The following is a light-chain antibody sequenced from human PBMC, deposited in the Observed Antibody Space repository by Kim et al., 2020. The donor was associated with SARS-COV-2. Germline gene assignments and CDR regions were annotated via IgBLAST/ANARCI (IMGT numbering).Light chain of an antibody. J-gene: IGLJ2*01. CDR3: SSFAGSNNPVV. V-gene: IGLV2-8*01. Sequence: QSALTQPPSASGSPGQSVTISCTGTSSDVGGYNYVSWYQQHPGKAPKFIIYEVNKRPSWVPDRFSGSKSGNTASLTVSGLQAEDEADYYCSSFAGSNNPVVFGGGTQLTVL. CDR1: SSDVGGYNY. CDR2: EVN.